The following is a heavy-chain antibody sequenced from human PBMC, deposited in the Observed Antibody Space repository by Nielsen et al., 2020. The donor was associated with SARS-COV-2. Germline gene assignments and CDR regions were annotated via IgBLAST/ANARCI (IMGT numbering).Heavy chain of an antibody. J-gene: IGHJ4*02. V-gene: IGHV3-9*01. CDR3: ARELSWGVAGTFSY. Sequence: SLKISCAASGFTFDDYAMHWVRQAPGKGLEWVSGISWNSGSIGYADSVKGRFTISRDNAKNSLYLQMNSLRAEDTAVYYCARELSWGVAGTFSYWGQGTLVTVSS. CDR2: ISWNSGSI. D-gene: IGHD6-19*01. CDR1: GFTFDDYA.